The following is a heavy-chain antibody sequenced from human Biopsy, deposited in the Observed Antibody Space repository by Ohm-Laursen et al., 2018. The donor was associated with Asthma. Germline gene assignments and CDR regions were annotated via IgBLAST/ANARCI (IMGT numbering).Heavy chain of an antibody. CDR2: ISYTGST. CDR3: ARHSGNYYAQLNY. J-gene: IGHJ4*02. CDR1: ADSISSNNFY. Sequence: SETLSLTCLVSADSISSNNFYWGWIRQPPGKGLEWIATISYTGSTYYNPSLKSRVTISVDTSKNQFSLKLSSVTAADTAVYYCARHSGNYYAQLNYWGQGTPVTVSS. V-gene: IGHV4-39*01. D-gene: IGHD1-26*01.